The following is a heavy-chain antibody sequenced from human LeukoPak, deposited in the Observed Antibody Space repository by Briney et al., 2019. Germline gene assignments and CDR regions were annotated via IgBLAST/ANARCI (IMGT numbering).Heavy chain of an antibody. D-gene: IGHD2-15*01. CDR2: SESKTDGGTT. CDR1: GFIFSNAW. J-gene: IGHJ4*02. CDR3: TTARSA. Sequence: AGGSLRLSRAASGFIFSNAWMSWVRQAPRKGLEWVVRSESKTDGGTTDYAAPVTGRFPISRDDSKTTLYLKMNSLKIEDTAVYYCTTARSAWGQGTLVTVSS. V-gene: IGHV3-15*04.